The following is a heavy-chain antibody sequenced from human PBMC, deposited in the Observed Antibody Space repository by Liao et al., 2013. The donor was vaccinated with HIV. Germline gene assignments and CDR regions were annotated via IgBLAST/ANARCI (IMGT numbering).Heavy chain of an antibody. CDR3: ARDGRYGDHPRSFDI. D-gene: IGHD2-21*01. CDR1: GGSISSRGYY. CDR2: IYHTGST. V-gene: IGHV4-39*07. J-gene: IGHJ3*02. Sequence: QLQLQESGPGLVKPSETLSLTCTVSGGSISSRGYYWGWIRQPPGKGLEWIGSIYHTGSTYYNPSLKSRVTMSVDSTNNQFSLRLNSVTAADTAVYYCARDGRYGDHPRSFDIWGQGTMVFVSS.